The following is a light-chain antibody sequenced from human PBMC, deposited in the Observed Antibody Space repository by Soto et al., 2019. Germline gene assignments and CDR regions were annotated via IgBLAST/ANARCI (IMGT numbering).Light chain of an antibody. J-gene: IGKJ5*01. CDR1: QSVSSSY. CDR3: QQYGSSPRIT. CDR2: GAS. V-gene: IGKV3-20*01. Sequence: EIVLTQSPGPLSLSPGERATLSCRASQSVSSSYLAWYQQKPGQAPRLLIYGASSRATGIPDRFSGSGSGTDFTLTISRLEPEDFAVYYCQQYGSSPRITFGQGTRLESK.